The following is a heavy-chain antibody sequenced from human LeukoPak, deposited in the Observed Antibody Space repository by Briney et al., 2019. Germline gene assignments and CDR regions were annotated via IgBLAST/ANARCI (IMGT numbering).Heavy chain of an antibody. CDR2: ISDNGGGT. CDR3: ATDLHSTGWYYFDY. J-gene: IGHJ4*02. D-gene: IGHD2/OR15-2a*01. V-gene: IGHV3-23*01. Sequence: GGSLSLSCAASGFTFSSYAMNWVRQAPGKGLEWVSLISDNGGGTYYADSVKGRFTISRDNSKSTLYLQMNSLRAEDTAVYYCATDLHSTGWYYFDYWGQGTLVTVSS. CDR1: GFTFSSYA.